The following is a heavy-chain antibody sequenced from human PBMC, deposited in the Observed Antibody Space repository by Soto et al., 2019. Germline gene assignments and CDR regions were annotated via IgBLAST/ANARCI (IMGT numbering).Heavy chain of an antibody. CDR1: GFTFSSYG. Sequence: GWSLRLSCAASGFTFSSYGMHWVRQAPGKGLEWVAVISYDGSNKYYADSVKGRFTISRDNSKNTLYLQMNSLRAEDTAVYYCAKDLVGATVYGMDVWGQGTTVTVSS. D-gene: IGHD1-26*01. J-gene: IGHJ6*02. V-gene: IGHV3-30*18. CDR2: ISYDGSNK. CDR3: AKDLVGATVYGMDV.